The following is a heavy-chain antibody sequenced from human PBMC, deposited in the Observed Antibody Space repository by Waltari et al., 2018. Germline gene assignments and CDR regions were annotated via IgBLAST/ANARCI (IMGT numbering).Heavy chain of an antibody. D-gene: IGHD3-22*01. J-gene: IGHJ4*02. V-gene: IGHV1-24*01. CDR2: FGPEDDET. Sequence: QVQLVQSGAEVKKPGASVRVSCQVSGYSLSELSLHWVRQPPGRGLEWMGSFGPEDDETIYAQKFQGRVTVTADTSTYTVYMELSSLGSEDTAVYYCATEFYDSSDYLKHWGQGTLVTVSS. CDR1: GYSLSELS. CDR3: ATEFYDSSDYLKH.